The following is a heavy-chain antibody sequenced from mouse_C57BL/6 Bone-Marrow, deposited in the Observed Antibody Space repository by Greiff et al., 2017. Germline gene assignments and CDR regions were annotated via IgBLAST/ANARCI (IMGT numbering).Heavy chain of an antibody. CDR2: IDPSDSYT. CDR3: ARWFPTMDY. Sequence: QVQLQQPGAELVRPGTSVKLSCKASGYTFTSYWMHWVKQRPGQGLEWIGEIDPSDSYTNYNQKFKGKATLTVDTSSSTAYMQLSSLTSEDTAVYYCARWFPTMDYWGQGTSVTVS. D-gene: IGHD2-2*01. V-gene: IGHV1-59*01. J-gene: IGHJ4*01. CDR1: GYTFTSYW.